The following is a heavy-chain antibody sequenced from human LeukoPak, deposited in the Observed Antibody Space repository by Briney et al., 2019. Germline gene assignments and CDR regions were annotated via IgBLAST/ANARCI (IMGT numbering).Heavy chain of an antibody. D-gene: IGHD3-16*01. Sequence: GGSLRLSCAASGFNISDFWMTWVRQAPGKGLEWVANIKEDGTEKHLVDSVKGRFTISRDNTKNLLYLQMNSLRGDDTATYYCVRESRPGGAMGLYHNFDYWGQGTLVAASS. CDR2: IKEDGTEK. V-gene: IGHV3-7*01. CDR3: VRESRPGGAMGLYHNFDY. CDR1: GFNISDFW. J-gene: IGHJ4*02.